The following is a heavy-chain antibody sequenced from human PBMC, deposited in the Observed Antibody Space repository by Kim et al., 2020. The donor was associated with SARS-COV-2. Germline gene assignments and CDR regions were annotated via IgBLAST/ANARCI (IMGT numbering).Heavy chain of an antibody. CDR2: IWYDGSNK. J-gene: IGHJ6*02. V-gene: IGHV3-33*01. CDR1: GFTFSSYG. CDR3: ARDTRDYYGMDV. Sequence: GGSLRLSCAASGFTFSSYGMYWVRQPPGKGLEWVAVIWYDGSNKYYADSVKGRFTISRDNSKNTLYLQMNSLRAEDTAVYYCARDTRDYYGMDVWGQGTTVTVSS.